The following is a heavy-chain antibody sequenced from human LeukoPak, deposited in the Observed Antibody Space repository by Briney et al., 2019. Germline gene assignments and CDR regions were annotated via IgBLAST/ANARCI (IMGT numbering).Heavy chain of an antibody. D-gene: IGHD3-22*01. CDR1: GFTSSTYF. CDR3: VRDQRGGSSGYYDS. CDR2: MTGSGGST. V-gene: IGHV3-64D*06. Sequence: GGSLRLSCSAPGFTSSTYFMHLVRQAPGKGLECVSAMTGSGGSTYYADSVKGRFTISRDNSKNTLYLQMSSLRAEDTAVYYCVRDQRGGSSGYYDSWGQGTLVTVSS. J-gene: IGHJ4*02.